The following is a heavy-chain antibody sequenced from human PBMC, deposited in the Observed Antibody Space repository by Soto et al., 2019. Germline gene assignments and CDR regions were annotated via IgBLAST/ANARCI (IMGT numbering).Heavy chain of an antibody. V-gene: IGHV1-3*01. Sequence: ASVKVSCKASGYTFTNYAMHWVRQAPGQRLEWMGWINAGNGNTKYSQKFQGRVTITRDTSASTAYMELSSLRSEDTAVYYCASAGLMGPYYYYGMDVWGQGTTVTVSS. J-gene: IGHJ6*02. CDR1: GYTFTNYA. CDR2: INAGNGNT. CDR3: ASAGLMGPYYYYGMDV. D-gene: IGHD3-10*01.